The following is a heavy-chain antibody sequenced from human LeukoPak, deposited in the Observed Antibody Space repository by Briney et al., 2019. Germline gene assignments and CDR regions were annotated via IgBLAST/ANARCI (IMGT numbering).Heavy chain of an antibody. CDR2: IRHDGSNK. V-gene: IGHV3-30*02. D-gene: IGHD5-24*01. CDR3: AAQAQRWLQFDY. J-gene: IGHJ4*02. Sequence: QAGGSLRLSCAASGFTFSSYGMHWVRQAPGKGLEWVAFIRHDGSNKYYADSVKGRFTISRDNSKNTLYLQMNSLRAEDTAVYYCAAQAQRWLQFDYWGQGTLVTVSS. CDR1: GFTFSSYG.